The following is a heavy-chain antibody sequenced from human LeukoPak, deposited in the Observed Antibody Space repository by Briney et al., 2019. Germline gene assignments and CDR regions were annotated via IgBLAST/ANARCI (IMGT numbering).Heavy chain of an antibody. CDR3: ARLGDYDYVWGSYRSPFDY. Sequence: PSETLSLTCTVSGGSISSSSYYWGWIRQPPGKGLEWIGSIYYSGSTHYNPSLKSRVTISVDTSKNQFSLKLSSVTAADTAVYYCARLGDYDYVWGSYRSPFDYWGQGTLVTVSS. V-gene: IGHV4-39*01. CDR2: IYYSGST. CDR1: GGSISSSSYY. J-gene: IGHJ4*02. D-gene: IGHD3-16*02.